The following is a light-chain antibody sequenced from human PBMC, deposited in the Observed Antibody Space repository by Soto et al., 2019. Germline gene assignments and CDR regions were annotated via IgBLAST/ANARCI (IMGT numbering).Light chain of an antibody. J-gene: IGKJ1*01. V-gene: IGKV3-11*01. CDR3: QQRSSSWT. CDR1: QSVSNY. CDR2: DAS. Sequence: EIMLTQSPATLSLSPGERATLSCRASQSVSNYLAWYQQKPGQAPRLLIYDASNRATGVPARFSGSGSGTDFTLTISSLEPEDFAVYYCQQRSSSWTFGQGTKVEIK.